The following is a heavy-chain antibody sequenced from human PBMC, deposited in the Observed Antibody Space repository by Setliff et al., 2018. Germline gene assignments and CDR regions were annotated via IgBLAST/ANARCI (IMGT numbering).Heavy chain of an antibody. CDR1: GGSITSGSNY. V-gene: IGHV4-61*10. J-gene: IGHJ4*02. CDR3: ARRVNYYDSSGYYYSWFYFDY. CDR2: IDPSGNT. D-gene: IGHD3-22*01. Sequence: PSETLSLTCTVSGGSITSGSNYWSWIRQPAGRGLEWMGHIDPSGNTNYHPSLRSRVTISVDSSKNQVSLKLSSVTAADTAMYYCARRVNYYDSSGYYYSWFYFDYWGQGTLVTVSS.